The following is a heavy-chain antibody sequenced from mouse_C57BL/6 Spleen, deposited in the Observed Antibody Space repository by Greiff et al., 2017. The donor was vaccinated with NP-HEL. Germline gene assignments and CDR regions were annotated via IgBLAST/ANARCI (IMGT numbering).Heavy chain of an antibody. CDR2: ISDGGSYT. V-gene: IGHV5-4*01. Sequence: EAKLVESGGGLVKPGGSLKLSCAASGFTFSSYAMSWVRQTPEKRLEWVATISDGGSYTYYPDNVKGRFTISRDNAKNNLYLQMSHLKSEDTAMYYCARDGSPDGFAYWGQGTLVTVSA. D-gene: IGHD4-1*01. CDR3: ARDGSPDGFAY. J-gene: IGHJ3*01. CDR1: GFTFSSYA.